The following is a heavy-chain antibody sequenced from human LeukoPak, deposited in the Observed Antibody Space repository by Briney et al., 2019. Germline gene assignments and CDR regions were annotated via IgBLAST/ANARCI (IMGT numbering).Heavy chain of an antibody. CDR3: ATVPATAIPFDY. J-gene: IGHJ4*02. Sequence: SETLSLTCTVSGGSISSSSYYWGWIRQPPGKGLEWIGSTYYSGSTYYNPSLKSRVTISVDTSKNQFSLKLSSVTAADTAVYYCATVPATAIPFDYWGQGTLVTVSS. V-gene: IGHV4-39*01. CDR1: GGSISSSSYY. D-gene: IGHD2-2*02. CDR2: TYYSGST.